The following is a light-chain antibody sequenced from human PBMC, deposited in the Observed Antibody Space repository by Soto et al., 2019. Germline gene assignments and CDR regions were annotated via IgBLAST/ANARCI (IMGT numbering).Light chain of an antibody. CDR1: SSDFGDYDY. V-gene: IGLV2-14*01. CDR3: SSYTGRSTLV. CDR2: EVS. J-gene: IGLJ1*01. Sequence: QSVLTQPASVSGSPGQSITISCTGTSSDFGDYDYVSWYLQHPGKVPKLMIYEVSNRPSGVSNRFSGSKSGNTASLTISGLQDEDEADYSCSSYTGRSTLVFGTGTKVTV.